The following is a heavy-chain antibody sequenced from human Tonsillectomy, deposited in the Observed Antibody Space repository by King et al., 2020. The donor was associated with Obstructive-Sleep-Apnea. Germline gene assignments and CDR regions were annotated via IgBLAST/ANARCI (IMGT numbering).Heavy chain of an antibody. J-gene: IGHJ4*02. Sequence: VQLVESGGGLVQPGGSLRLSCAASGFTFSSYAMSWVRQAPGKGLEWVSAISGSGGSTYYADSVKGRFTISRDNSKNTLYLQMNSLRAEETAVYYCAKEAGIVVVPAASSEFDYWGQGTLVTVSS. D-gene: IGHD2-2*01. V-gene: IGHV3-23*04. CDR2: ISGSGGST. CDR1: GFTFSSYA. CDR3: AKEAGIVVVPAASSEFDY.